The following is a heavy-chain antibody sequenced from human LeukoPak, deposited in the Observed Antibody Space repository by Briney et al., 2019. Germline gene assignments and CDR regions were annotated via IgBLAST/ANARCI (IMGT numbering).Heavy chain of an antibody. CDR1: GFTLSSYE. CDR3: ARDMTWGSGSYFDY. V-gene: IGHV3-48*03. Sequence: GGSLRLSCAAAGFTLSSYEMNWGRQAPGKGLEWVSFISGSGSPTYYADSVRGRFTISRESAKNSLFLQMNSLRAEDTAVYYCARDMTWGSGSYFDYWGQGILVTVSS. D-gene: IGHD3-10*01. CDR2: ISGSGSPT. J-gene: IGHJ4*02.